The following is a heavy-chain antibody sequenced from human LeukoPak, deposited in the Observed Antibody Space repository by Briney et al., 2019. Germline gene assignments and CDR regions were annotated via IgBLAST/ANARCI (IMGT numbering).Heavy chain of an antibody. V-gene: IGHV3-30*02. D-gene: IGHD3-10*01. CDR3: TKGGYYDSGEIDY. CDR1: GFTFSRFG. J-gene: IGHJ4*02. Sequence: PGGSLRLSCAASGFTFSRFGMHWVRQAPGKGLEWVAFIRYDASNKYYADSVKGRFTISRDNSTNTLYLQMNSLRPEDTAVYYCTKGGYYDSGEIDYWGQGTLVTVSS. CDR2: IRYDASNK.